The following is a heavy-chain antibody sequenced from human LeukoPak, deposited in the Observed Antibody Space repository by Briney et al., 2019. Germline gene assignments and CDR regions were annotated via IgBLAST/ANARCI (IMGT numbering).Heavy chain of an antibody. Sequence: GGSLRLSCAASGFTFSSYNMNWVRQAPGKGLEWVSSISSRSSYINYADSVKGRFTISRDNAKNLLYLQMNSLRAEDTAVYYCAKDYGRIAAVPHDYWGQGTLVTVSS. V-gene: IGHV3-21*04. CDR2: ISSRSSYI. CDR1: GFTFSSYN. CDR3: AKDYGRIAAVPHDY. D-gene: IGHD6-25*01. J-gene: IGHJ4*02.